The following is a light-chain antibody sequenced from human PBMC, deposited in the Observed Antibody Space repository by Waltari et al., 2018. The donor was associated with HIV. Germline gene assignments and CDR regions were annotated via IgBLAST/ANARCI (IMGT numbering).Light chain of an antibody. Sequence: QSALTQPPSASGSPGQSVTISCTGTSSDVGGYKYVPWYQQHPGKAPKLMIYEVSKRPPGVPDRFSGSKSGNTASLTVSGLQAEDEADYYCSSYAGSNNLVFGTGTKVTVL. CDR3: SSYAGSNNLV. CDR1: SSDVGGYKY. CDR2: EVS. J-gene: IGLJ1*01. V-gene: IGLV2-8*01.